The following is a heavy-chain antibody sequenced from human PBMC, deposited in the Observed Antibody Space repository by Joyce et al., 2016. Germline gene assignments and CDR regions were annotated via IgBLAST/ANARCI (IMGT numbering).Heavy chain of an antibody. V-gene: IGHV3-21*01. CDR2: ISSSSSYI. CDR3: ARSSYTNGIFDY. Sequence: EVQLVESGGGLVKPGGSLRLSCAASGFPFSGYSMGWVRQATGKGLEWGSSISSSSSYIKYTDSVKGRCTISRDNAKNSLYLQMNSLRVEDTAVYYCARSSYTNGIFDYWGQGTLVTVSS. CDR1: GFPFSGYS. D-gene: IGHD2-8*01. J-gene: IGHJ4*02.